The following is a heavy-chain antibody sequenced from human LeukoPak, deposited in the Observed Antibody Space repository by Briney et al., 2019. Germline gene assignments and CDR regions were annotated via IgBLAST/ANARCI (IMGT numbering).Heavy chain of an antibody. J-gene: IGHJ4*02. V-gene: IGHV3-21*01. CDR2: ISSSSSYI. CDR1: GFTFSSYS. CDR3: ARDKYSSSGLPYFDY. Sequence: PGGSLRLSCAASGFTFSSYSMNWVRQAPGKGLEWVSSISSSSSYIYYADSVKGRFTISRDNAKNSLYLQMNSLRAEDTAVYYCARDKYSSSGLPYFDYWGQGTLVTVSS. D-gene: IGHD6-6*01.